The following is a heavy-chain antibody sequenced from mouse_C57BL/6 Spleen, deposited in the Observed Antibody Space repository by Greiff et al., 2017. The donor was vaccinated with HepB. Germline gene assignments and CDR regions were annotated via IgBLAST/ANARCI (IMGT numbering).Heavy chain of an antibody. CDR2: IDPETGGT. J-gene: IGHJ4*01. V-gene: IGHV1-15*01. CDR3: TRGSLLLRGAMDY. D-gene: IGHD1-1*01. Sequence: QVQLKQSGAELVRPGASVTLSCKASGYTFTDYEMHWVKQTPVHGLEWIGAIDPETGGTAYNQKFKGKAILTADKSSSTAYMELRSLTSEDSAVYYCTRGSLLLRGAMDYWGQGTSVTVSS. CDR1: GYTFTDYE.